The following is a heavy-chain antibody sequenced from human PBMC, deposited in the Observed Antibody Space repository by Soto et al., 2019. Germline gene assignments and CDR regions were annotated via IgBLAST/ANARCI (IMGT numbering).Heavy chain of an antibody. D-gene: IGHD2-2*01. Sequence: ASVKVSCKASVYAFTSYAMHWVRQAPGQRLEWMGWINAGNGNTKYSQKFQDRVTIARDTSASTAYMELSSLRSEDTAVYYCAAHDCSSTSCFAYYFDYWGQGTLVTVSS. CDR3: AAHDCSSTSCFAYYFDY. V-gene: IGHV1-3*01. J-gene: IGHJ4*02. CDR1: VYAFTSYA. CDR2: INAGNGNT.